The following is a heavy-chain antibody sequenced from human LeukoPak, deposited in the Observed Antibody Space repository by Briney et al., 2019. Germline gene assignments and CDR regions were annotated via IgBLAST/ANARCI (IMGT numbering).Heavy chain of an antibody. V-gene: IGHV3-30*18. J-gene: IGHJ4*02. CDR2: ISYDGSKK. D-gene: IGHD6-13*01. Sequence: PGGSLRLSCAASGFTFSSYAMSWVRQAPGKGLEWVAVISYDGSKKYYADSVKGRFTISRDNSKNTLYLQMNSLRAEDTAVYYCAKGLEVAAAASYFDYWGQGTLVTVSS. CDR1: GFTFSSYA. CDR3: AKGLEVAAAASYFDY.